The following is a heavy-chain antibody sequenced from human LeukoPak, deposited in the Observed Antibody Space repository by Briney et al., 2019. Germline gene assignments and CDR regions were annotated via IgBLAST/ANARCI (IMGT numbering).Heavy chain of an antibody. D-gene: IGHD4-17*01. CDR3: ARGNDYGDPLDY. V-gene: IGHV1-18*01. CDR2: ISYYNGNT. J-gene: IGHJ4*02. CDR1: GYTFRTHG. Sequence: ASVKVSCQPSGYTFRTHGLSWVRQAPGQGLEWMGRISYYNGNTNYAQKVQGRLTMTTDTSTSTAYMELRSLRSDDTAVYYCARGNDYGDPLDYWGQGTQVTVSS.